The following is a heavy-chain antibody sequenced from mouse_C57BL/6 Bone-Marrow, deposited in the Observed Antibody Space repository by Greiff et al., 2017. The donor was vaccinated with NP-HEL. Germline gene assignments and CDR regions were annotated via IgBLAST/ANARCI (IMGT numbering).Heavy chain of an antibody. CDR3: VRLYGSGFAY. CDR2: IRSKSNNYAT. Sequence: EVQGVESGGGLVQPKGSLKLSCAASGFSFNTYAMNWVRQAPGKGLEWVARIRSKSNNYATYYADSVKDRFTISRDDSESMLYLQMNNLKTEDTAMYYCVRLYGSGFAYWGQGTLVTVSA. CDR1: GFSFNTYA. J-gene: IGHJ3*01. D-gene: IGHD1-1*01. V-gene: IGHV10-1*01.